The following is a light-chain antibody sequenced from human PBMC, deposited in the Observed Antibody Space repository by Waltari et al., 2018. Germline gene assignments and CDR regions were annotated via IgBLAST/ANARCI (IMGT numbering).Light chain of an antibody. V-gene: IGLV1-44*01. J-gene: IGLJ3*02. CDR2: SNK. CDR3: EACDDSLNGRV. Sequence: SVLPHQPSAPATPGQSLTLPCSGSRYYIGRKTINWYQRLPGTAPKLRNYSNKQRPLGVPDRSTGSKSGTSASLAISGLQSEDEADYYCEACDDSLNGRVFGGGTKLTVL. CDR1: RYYIGRKT.